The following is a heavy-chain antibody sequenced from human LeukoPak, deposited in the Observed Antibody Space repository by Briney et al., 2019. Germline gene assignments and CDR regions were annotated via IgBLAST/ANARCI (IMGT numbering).Heavy chain of an antibody. D-gene: IGHD3-22*01. V-gene: IGHV3-33*08. J-gene: IGHJ4*02. CDR2: IWYDGSNK. CDR3: ARDLDSSGYYWAFDY. Sequence: GGSLRLSCAASGFTFSSYAMSWVRQAPGKGLEWVAVIWYDGSNKYYADSVKGRFTISRDNSKNTLYLQMNSLRAEDTAVYYCARDLDSSGYYWAFDYWGQGTLVTASS. CDR1: GFTFSSYA.